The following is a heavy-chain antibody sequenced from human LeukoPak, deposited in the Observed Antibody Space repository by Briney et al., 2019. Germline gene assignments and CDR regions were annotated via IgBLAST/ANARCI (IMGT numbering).Heavy chain of an antibody. CDR3: ARRVIMSAAGVPETWLDP. Sequence: PSETLSLTCTVSGGSISNCYCNWIRQRPGKGLEWVGHISISGSTKYNPSLQSRVTISIDTSKNQFSRNLSSVTAADTAVYYCARRVIMSAAGVPETWLDPWGQGNPVAVSS. D-gene: IGHD2-8*01. J-gene: IGHJ5*02. CDR1: GGSISNCY. CDR2: ISISGST. V-gene: IGHV4-59*08.